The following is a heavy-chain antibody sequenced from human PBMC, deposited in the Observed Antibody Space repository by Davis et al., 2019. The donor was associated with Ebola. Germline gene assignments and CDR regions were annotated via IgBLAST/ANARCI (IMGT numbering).Heavy chain of an antibody. D-gene: IGHD4-17*01. V-gene: IGHV4-59*01. Sequence: PSETLSLTCTVSGGSISNYYWSWIRQPPGKGLEWIGFVYYTGSTNYNPSLKSRVTISVDTSKNQFSLKLSSVTAADTAVYYCAREGDYYAFDIWGQGTMVTVSS. CDR2: VYYTGST. CDR1: GGSISNYY. CDR3: AREGDYYAFDI. J-gene: IGHJ3*02.